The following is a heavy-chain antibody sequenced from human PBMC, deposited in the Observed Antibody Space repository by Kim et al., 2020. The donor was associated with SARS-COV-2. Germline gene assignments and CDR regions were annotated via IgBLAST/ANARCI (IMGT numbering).Heavy chain of an antibody. CDR1: GFTFSDFS. CDR3: AKVHSSTYILTGYDS. CDR2: ISGAGISI. D-gene: IGHD3-9*01. V-gene: IGHV3-23*01. J-gene: IGHJ4*02. Sequence: GGSLRLSCTASGFTFSDFSMGWVRQAPGKGLEWLSLISGAGISIYYADSVKGRFTISRDNSKNTLFLDINGLRAEDAAVYYCAKVHSSTYILTGYDSWGQGTVVTVSA.